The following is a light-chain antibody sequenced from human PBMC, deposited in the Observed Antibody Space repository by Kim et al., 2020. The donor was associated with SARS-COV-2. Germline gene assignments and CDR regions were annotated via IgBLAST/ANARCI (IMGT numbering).Light chain of an antibody. CDR1: QTIRSS. CDR3: QHRSVWPLT. Sequence: SLSPGKRATLSCRASQTIRSSIVWYQQKPGQAPRLLIYDTSNRATGIPARFSGGGSGTDFTLTITSLEPEDFGVYYCQHRSVWPLTFGGGTKVEI. J-gene: IGKJ4*01. CDR2: DTS. V-gene: IGKV3-11*01.